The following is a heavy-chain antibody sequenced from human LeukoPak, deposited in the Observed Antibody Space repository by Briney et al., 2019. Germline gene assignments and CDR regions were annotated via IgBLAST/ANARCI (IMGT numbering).Heavy chain of an antibody. J-gene: IGHJ4*02. CDR1: GGSISSYY. CDR2: IYSSGST. V-gene: IGHV4-59*01. CDR3: ARFAYCGGHCWYYFDY. Sequence: SETLSLTCTVSGGSISSYYWSWIRQPPGKGLEWIGYIYSSGSTNYNPSPKSRVTISVDTSKNQFSLKLSSVTAADTAVYYCARFAYCGGHCWYYFDYWGQGSLVTVFS. D-gene: IGHD2-21*02.